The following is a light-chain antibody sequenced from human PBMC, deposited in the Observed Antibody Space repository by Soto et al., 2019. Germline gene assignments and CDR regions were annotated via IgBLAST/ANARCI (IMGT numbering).Light chain of an antibody. CDR1: QSISSY. V-gene: IGKV1-9*01. CDR3: QQHDSYPPT. Sequence: QSPSSVGESVADRRRITRRASQSISSYLAWYQQKPGTAPKLLIYAASTLQSGVPSRFSGSGSGTDFTLTISSLQPEDFATYYCQQHDSYPPTFGQGTKVDIK. CDR2: AAS. J-gene: IGKJ1*01.